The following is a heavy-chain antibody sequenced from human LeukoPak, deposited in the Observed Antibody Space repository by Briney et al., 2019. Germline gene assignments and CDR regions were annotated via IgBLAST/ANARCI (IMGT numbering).Heavy chain of an antibody. CDR1: GFTFSSYW. V-gene: IGHV3-74*01. CDR2: INSDGSST. J-gene: IGHJ4*02. D-gene: IGHD2-2*01. Sequence: GGSLRLSCAASGFTFSSYWMHWVRQAPGKGLVWVSRINSDGSSTSYADSVKGRFTISRDNAKNTLYLQMNSLRAEDTAVYYCARVLAGVGVPAAILSFWGQGTLVTVSS. CDR3: ARVLAGVGVPAAILSF.